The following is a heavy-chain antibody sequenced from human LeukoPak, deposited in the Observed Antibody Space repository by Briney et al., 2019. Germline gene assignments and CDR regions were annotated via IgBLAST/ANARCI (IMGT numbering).Heavy chain of an antibody. D-gene: IGHD3-10*01. V-gene: IGHV4-4*07. CDR1: GGSMSNFY. Sequence: SETLSLTCTVSGGSMSNFYWSRIRQPAGKGLEWIGRVFTTGNTNYNPSLKSRATMSVDTSKKHFSLRLTSVTAADTAVYHCARENVADGEDYWGQGIPVTVSS. CDR3: ARENVADGEDY. J-gene: IGHJ4*02. CDR2: VFTTGNT.